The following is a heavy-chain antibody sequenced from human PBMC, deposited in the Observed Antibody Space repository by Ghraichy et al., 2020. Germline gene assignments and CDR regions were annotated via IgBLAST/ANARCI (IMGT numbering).Heavy chain of an antibody. V-gene: IGHV4-34*01. D-gene: IGHD7-27*01. Sequence: SETLSLTCAVYGGSFNGFYWTWIRQPPGKGLEWIGEINNSETSDYNPSLRGRVTMSVDTAKNQFSLKPQSVTAADTAVYYCAGHSTGDFALDVWGPGTMVSVSS. CDR1: GGSFNGFY. CDR2: INNSETS. J-gene: IGHJ3*01. CDR3: AGHSTGDFALDV.